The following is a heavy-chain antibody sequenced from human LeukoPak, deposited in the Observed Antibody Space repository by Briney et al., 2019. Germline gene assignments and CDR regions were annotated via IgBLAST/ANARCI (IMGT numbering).Heavy chain of an antibody. CDR3: ATEYDSSGPTDY. CDR2: INSDGSST. V-gene: IGHV3-74*01. CDR1: GFTFSSYW. Sequence: GGSLRLSCAASGFTFSSYWMHWVRQAPGKGLVWVSRINSDGSSTSYADSVKGRFTISRDNAKNTLYLQMNSLRAEDTAVYYCATEYDSSGPTDYWGQGTLVTVSS. J-gene: IGHJ4*02. D-gene: IGHD3-22*01.